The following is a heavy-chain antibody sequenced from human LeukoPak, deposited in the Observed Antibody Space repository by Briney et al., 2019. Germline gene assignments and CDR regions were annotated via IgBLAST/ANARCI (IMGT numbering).Heavy chain of an antibody. CDR3: ARDLGYCSGGSCFGDRTAYFDY. D-gene: IGHD2-15*01. V-gene: IGHV1-69*01. CDR1: GGTFSSYA. CDR2: IIPIFGTA. Sequence: GSSVKVSCKASGGTFSSYAISWVRQAPGQGLEWMGGIIPIFGTANHAQKFQGRVTITADESTSTAYMELSSLRSEDTAVYYCARDLGYCSGGSCFGDRTAYFDYWGQGTLVTVSS. J-gene: IGHJ4*02.